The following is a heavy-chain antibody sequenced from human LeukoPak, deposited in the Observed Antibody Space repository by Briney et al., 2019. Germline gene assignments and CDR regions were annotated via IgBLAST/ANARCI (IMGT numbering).Heavy chain of an antibody. CDR2: IYYSGST. CDR1: GGSISSHY. Sequence: SETLSLTCTVSGGSISSHYWSWIRQPPGKGQEWIGYIYYSGSTNYNPSLKSRVTISVDTSKNQFSLKLSSVTAADTAVYYCARGGLAAPNDYWGQGTLVTVSS. D-gene: IGHD6-13*01. J-gene: IGHJ4*02. V-gene: IGHV4-59*11. CDR3: ARGGLAAPNDY.